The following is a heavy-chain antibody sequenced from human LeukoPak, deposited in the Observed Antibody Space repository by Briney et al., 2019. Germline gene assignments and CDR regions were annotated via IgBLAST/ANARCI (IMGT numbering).Heavy chain of an antibody. CDR2: ISAYNGNT. J-gene: IGHJ4*02. D-gene: IGHD3-10*01. CDR3: AREYGSGSYYILDY. CDR1: GYTFTSYG. V-gene: IGHV1-18*01. Sequence: ASVKVSCKTSGYTFTSYGISWVRQAPGQGLEWMGWISAYNGNTNYAQKLQGRVTMTTGTSTSTAYMELRSLRSDDTAVYYCAREYGSGSYYILDYWGQGTLVTVSS.